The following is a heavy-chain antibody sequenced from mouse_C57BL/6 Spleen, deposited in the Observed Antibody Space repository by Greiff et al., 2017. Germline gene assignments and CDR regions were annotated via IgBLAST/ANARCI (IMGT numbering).Heavy chain of an antibody. V-gene: IGHV5-4*01. CDR3: ARDWGTEGNYFDY. CDR1: GFTFSSYA. Sequence: EVKLMESGGGLVKPGGSLKLSCAASGFTFSSYAMSWVRQTPEKRLEWVATISDGGSYTYYPDNVKGRFTISRDNAKNNLYLQMSHLKSEDTAMYYCARDWGTEGNYFDYWGQGTTLTVSS. D-gene: IGHD3-3*01. CDR2: ISDGGSYT. J-gene: IGHJ2*01.